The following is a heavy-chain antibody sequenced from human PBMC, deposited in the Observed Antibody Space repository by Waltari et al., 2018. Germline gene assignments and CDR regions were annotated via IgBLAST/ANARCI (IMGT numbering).Heavy chain of an antibody. V-gene: IGHV3-74*01. CDR3: ARDRVKYSSSSRYYYYGMDV. CDR1: GFTFSSYW. CDR2: INSDGSST. Sequence: EVQLVESGGGLVQPGGSLRLSCAASGFTFSSYWMHWVRQAPGKGLVWVSRINSDGSSTSYADSVKGRFTISRDNAKNTLYLQMNSLRAEDTAVYYCARDRVKYSSSSRYYYYGMDVWGQGTTVTVSS. D-gene: IGHD6-6*01. J-gene: IGHJ6*02.